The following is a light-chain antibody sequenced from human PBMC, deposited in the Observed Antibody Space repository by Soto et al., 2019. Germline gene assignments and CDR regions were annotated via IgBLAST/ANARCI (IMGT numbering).Light chain of an antibody. J-gene: IGLJ2*01. V-gene: IGLV2-11*01. Sequence: QSALTQPRSVSGSPGQSVTISCTGTSSDVGRYNYVSWYQQHPGKAPKLMIYDVTKRPSGVPDRVSGSKSGNTASLTISGLQADDEADYYCCSYAGSYPVVFGGGTKLTVL. CDR3: CSYAGSYPVV. CDR2: DVT. CDR1: SSDVGRYNY.